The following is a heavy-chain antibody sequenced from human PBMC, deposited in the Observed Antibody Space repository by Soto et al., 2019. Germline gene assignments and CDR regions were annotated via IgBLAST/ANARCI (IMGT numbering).Heavy chain of an antibody. CDR1: GFTFSNAW. Sequence: EVQLVESGGGLVKPGGSLRLSCAASGFTFSNAWMSWVRQAPGKGLEWVGRIKSKTDGGTTDYAAPVKGRFTISRDDSKNTLYLQMNSLKTEDTAGYYCTTDPYEWLALSDYWGQGTLVTVSS. V-gene: IGHV3-15*01. CDR2: IKSKTDGGTT. D-gene: IGHD6-19*01. J-gene: IGHJ4*02. CDR3: TTDPYEWLALSDY.